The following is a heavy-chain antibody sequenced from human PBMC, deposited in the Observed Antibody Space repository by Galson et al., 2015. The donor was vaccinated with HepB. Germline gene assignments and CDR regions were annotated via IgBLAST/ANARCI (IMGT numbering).Heavy chain of an antibody. Sequence: SVKVSCKASGYTFTSYGISWVRQAPGQGLEWMGWISAYNGNTNYAQKLQGRVTMTTDTSTSTAYMELRSLRSDDTAVYYCARENPPLSIMITFGGARGGMDVWGQGTTVTVSS. CDR1: GYTFTSYG. D-gene: IGHD3-16*01. CDR2: ISAYNGNT. CDR3: ARENPPLSIMITFGGARGGMDV. J-gene: IGHJ6*02. V-gene: IGHV1-18*04.